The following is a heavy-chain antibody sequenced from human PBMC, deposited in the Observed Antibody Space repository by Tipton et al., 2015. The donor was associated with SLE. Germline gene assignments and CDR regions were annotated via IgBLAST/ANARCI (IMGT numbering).Heavy chain of an antibody. CDR2: VYHSGDT. D-gene: IGHD2-15*01. Sequence: TLSLTCAVSGGSIGSGGYSWNWIRQPPGKGLEWIGYVYHSGDTYYNPSLKSRVTISVDTSKNHFSLDLSSVTAADTAVYYCARKSRGRGNYFDYWGQGTLVTVSS. CDR1: GGSIGSGGYS. CDR3: ARKSRGRGNYFDY. J-gene: IGHJ4*02. V-gene: IGHV4-30-2*01.